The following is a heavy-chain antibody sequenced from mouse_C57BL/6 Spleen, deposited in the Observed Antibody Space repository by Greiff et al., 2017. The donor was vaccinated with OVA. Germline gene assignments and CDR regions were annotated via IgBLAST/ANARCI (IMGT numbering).Heavy chain of an antibody. V-gene: IGHV1-61*01. CDR1: GYTFTSYW. D-gene: IGHD3-1*01. CDR3: ARRGAQLRPLAY. Sequence: QVQLQQSGAELVRPGSSVKLSCKASGYTFTSYWMDWVKQRPGQGLEWIGNIYPSDSETHYNQKFKDKATLTVDKSSSTAYMQLSSLTSEDSAVYYCARRGAQLRPLAYWGQGTLVTVSA. J-gene: IGHJ3*01. CDR2: IYPSDSET.